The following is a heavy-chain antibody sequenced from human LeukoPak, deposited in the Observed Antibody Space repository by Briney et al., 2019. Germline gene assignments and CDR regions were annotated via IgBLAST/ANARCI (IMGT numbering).Heavy chain of an antibody. Sequence: SETLSLTCTVSGGSISSSSYYWGWIRQPPGKGLEWIGSIYCSGSTYYNPSLKSRVTISVDTSKNQFSLKLSSVTAADTAVYYCARVQPSIAVAGTMDYWGQGTLVTVSS. D-gene: IGHD6-19*01. CDR2: IYCSGST. V-gene: IGHV4-39*07. J-gene: IGHJ4*02. CDR3: ARVQPSIAVAGTMDY. CDR1: GGSISSSSYY.